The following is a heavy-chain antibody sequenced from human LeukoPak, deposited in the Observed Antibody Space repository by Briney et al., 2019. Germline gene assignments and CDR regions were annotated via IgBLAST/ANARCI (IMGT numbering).Heavy chain of an antibody. CDR3: AREDWNDVYGY. D-gene: IGHD1-1*01. CDR2: INHSGST. CDR1: GGSFSGYY. V-gene: IGHV4-34*01. J-gene: IGHJ4*02. Sequence: SETLSLTCAVYGGSFSGYYWSWIRQPPGKGLEWIGEINHSGSTNYTPSLKSRVTISVDTSKNQFSLKLSSVTAADTAVYYCAREDWNDVYGYWGQGTLVTVSS.